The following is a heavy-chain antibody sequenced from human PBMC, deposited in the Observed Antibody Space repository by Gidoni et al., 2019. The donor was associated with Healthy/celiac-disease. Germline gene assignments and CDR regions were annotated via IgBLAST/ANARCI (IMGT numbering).Heavy chain of an antibody. CDR2: ISAYNGNT. Sequence: QVQLVQSGAEVKKPGASVKVSCQASGYTFTSYGISWVRQAPGQGLEWMGWISAYNGNTNYAQKLQGRVTMTTDTSTSTAYMELRSRRSDDTAVYYCARLASPTLYCGGDCYSGYWGQGTLVTVSS. CDR3: ARLASPTLYCGGDCYSGY. J-gene: IGHJ4*02. D-gene: IGHD2-21*02. V-gene: IGHV1-18*01. CDR1: GYTFTSYG.